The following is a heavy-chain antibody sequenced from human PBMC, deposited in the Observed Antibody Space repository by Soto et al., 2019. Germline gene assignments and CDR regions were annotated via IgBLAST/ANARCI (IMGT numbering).Heavy chain of an antibody. CDR3: ARLSGYSGYDTHYYYYGMDV. V-gene: IGHV4-59*08. D-gene: IGHD5-12*01. CDR2: IYYSGST. CDR1: GGSIISYY. J-gene: IGHJ6*02. Sequence: PSETLSLTCTVSGGSIISYYWSWVRQPPGKGLEWIGYIYYSGSTNYNPSLKSRVTISVDTSKNQFSLKLSSVTAADTAVYYCARLSGYSGYDTHYYYYGMDVWGQGTTVTVSS.